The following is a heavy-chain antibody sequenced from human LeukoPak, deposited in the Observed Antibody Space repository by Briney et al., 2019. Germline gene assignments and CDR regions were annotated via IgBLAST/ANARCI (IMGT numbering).Heavy chain of an antibody. Sequence: SQTLSLTCTVSGGSISSGGYYWSWIRQPPGKGLEWIGYIYHSGTTYYNPSLKSRVTISVDTSKNQFSLKLSSVTAADTAVYYCARRTVVAAFDWFDPWGQGTLVTVSS. D-gene: IGHD2-15*01. CDR3: ARRTVVAAFDWFDP. J-gene: IGHJ5*02. CDR1: GGSISSGGYY. CDR2: IYHSGTT. V-gene: IGHV4-30-2*03.